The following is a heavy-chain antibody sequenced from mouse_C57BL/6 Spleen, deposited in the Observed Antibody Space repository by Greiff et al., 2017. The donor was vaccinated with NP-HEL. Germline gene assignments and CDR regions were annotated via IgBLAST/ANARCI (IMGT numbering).Heavy chain of an antibody. CDR1: GYTFTSYW. J-gene: IGHJ2*01. D-gene: IGHD1-1*01. CDR3: ARGGDYYGSED. CDR2: IYPGSGST. V-gene: IGHV1-55*01. Sequence: QVQLQQPGAELVKPGASVKMSCKASGYTFTSYWITWVKQRPGQGLEWIGDIYPGSGSTNYNERFKSKATLTVDTSSSTAYMQLSSLTSEDSAVYDCARGGDYYGSEDGGQGTTLTVSS.